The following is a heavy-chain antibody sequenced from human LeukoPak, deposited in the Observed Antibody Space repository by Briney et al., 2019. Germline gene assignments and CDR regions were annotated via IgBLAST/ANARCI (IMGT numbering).Heavy chain of an antibody. CDR2: IYYSGST. D-gene: IGHD7-27*01. J-gene: IGHJ4*02. Sequence: SETLSLTCTVSGGSISSSSYYWGWIRPPPGKGLEWFGCIYYSGSTYYNPSLKGRVSISVDTSKNHFSLKLSSVTAADTAVYYCARHGDLEGCLDYCGQGTLVTVSS. CDR1: GGSISSSSYY. CDR3: ARHGDLEGCLDY. V-gene: IGHV4-39*01.